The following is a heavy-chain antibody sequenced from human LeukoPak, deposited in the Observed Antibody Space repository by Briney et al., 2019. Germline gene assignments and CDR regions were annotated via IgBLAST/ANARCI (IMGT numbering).Heavy chain of an antibody. Sequence: GGSLRLSCAASGFTFSSYSMSWVRQAPGKGLEWVSSISSSSSYIYYADSVKGRFTTSRDNAKNSLYLQMNSLRAEDTAVYYCARASRWFGPHYWGQGTLFTVSS. D-gene: IGHD3-10*01. CDR3: ARASRWFGPHY. CDR2: ISSSSSYI. V-gene: IGHV3-21*01. CDR1: GFTFSSYS. J-gene: IGHJ4*02.